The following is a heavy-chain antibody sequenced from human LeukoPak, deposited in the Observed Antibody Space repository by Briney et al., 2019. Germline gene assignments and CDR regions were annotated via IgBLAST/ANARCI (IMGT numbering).Heavy chain of an antibody. CDR3: AKDHWFGELTYYFDY. D-gene: IGHD3-10*01. J-gene: IGHJ4*02. CDR2: ISYDGSNK. Sequence: GRSLRLSCAASGFTFSSYCMHWVRQAPGKGLEWVAVISYDGSNKYYADSVKGRFTISRDNSKNTLYLQMNSLRAEDTAVYYCAKDHWFGELTYYFDYWGQGTLVTVSS. CDR1: GFTFSSYC. V-gene: IGHV3-30*18.